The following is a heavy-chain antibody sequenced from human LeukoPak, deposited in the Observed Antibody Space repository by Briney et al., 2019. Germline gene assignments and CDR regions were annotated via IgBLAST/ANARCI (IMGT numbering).Heavy chain of an antibody. D-gene: IGHD4-11*01. Sequence: GGSLRLSCAASGFTFSSYAMHWVRQAPGKGLEWVAVISYDGSNKYYADSVKGRFTISRDNSKNTLYLQMNSLRAEDTAVYYWARGGGDYSKLDYWGQGTLVTVSS. V-gene: IGHV3-30*04. J-gene: IGHJ4*02. CDR3: ARGGGDYSKLDY. CDR1: GFTFSSYA. CDR2: ISYDGSNK.